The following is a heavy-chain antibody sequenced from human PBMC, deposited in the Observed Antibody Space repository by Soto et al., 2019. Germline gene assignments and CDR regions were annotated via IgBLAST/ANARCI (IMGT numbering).Heavy chain of an antibody. V-gene: IGHV3-48*03. CDR3: ARDQYNGSYDEGID. D-gene: IGHD1-26*01. CDR1: GFTFSNYE. CDR2: ISSSGSTI. J-gene: IGHJ3*01. Sequence: EVQLVESGGGLVQPGGSLRLSCAASGFTFSNYEMNWVRQAPGKGLEWVSYISSSGSTIYYADAVKGRVTISRDKAKNTLYRQMSSLRANDTAVYYCARDQYNGSYDEGIDWGHGRMVTVSS.